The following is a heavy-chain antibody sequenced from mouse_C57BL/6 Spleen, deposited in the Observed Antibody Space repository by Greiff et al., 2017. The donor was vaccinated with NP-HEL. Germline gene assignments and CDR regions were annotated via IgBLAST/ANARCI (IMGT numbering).Heavy chain of an antibody. D-gene: IGHD6-1*01. CDR1: GFTFSDYG. J-gene: IGHJ3*01. Sequence: EVQRVESGGGLVKPGGSLTLSCAASGFTFSDYGMHWVRQAPEKGLEWVAYISSGSSTIYYADTVKGRFTISRDNAKNTLFLQMTSLRSEDTAMYYCARAGLYPFAYWGQGTLVTVSA. CDR2: ISSGSSTI. CDR3: ARAGLYPFAY. V-gene: IGHV5-17*01.